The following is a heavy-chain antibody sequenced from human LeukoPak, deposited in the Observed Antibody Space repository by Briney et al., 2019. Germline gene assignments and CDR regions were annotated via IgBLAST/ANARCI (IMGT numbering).Heavy chain of an antibody. Sequence: GSLRLSCAASGFTFSDYYMNWIRQPPGKGLKWIGNIYYSGYTTYSPSLRSRVTISVDTSKNQFSLKLSSVTAADTAVYYCASGPFGVGYYYYMDVWGKGTTVTISS. V-gene: IGHV4-59*01. D-gene: IGHD3-10*01. CDR1: GFTFSDYY. J-gene: IGHJ6*03. CDR3: ASGPFGVGYYYYMDV. CDR2: IYYSGYT.